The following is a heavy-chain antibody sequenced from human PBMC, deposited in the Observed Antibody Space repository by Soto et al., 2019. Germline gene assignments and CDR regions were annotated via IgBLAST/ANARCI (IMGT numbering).Heavy chain of an antibody. CDR1: AGSFSGFY. Sequence: LQQWGAGLLKPSETLSLTCGVYAGSFSGFYWTWIRQPPGQGLEWIGEINHGGSTNQNPSLKRRLTMSVDTSKNQFSLKLSSVTAADTAVYFCARGDTVTGKNVFDLWGQGTMVTVSS. D-gene: IGHD2-21*02. CDR2: INHGGST. J-gene: IGHJ3*01. V-gene: IGHV4-34*02. CDR3: ARGDTVTGKNVFDL.